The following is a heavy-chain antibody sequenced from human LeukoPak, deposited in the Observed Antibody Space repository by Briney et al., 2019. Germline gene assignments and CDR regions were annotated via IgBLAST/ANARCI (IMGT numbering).Heavy chain of an antibody. J-gene: IGHJ5*02. V-gene: IGHV1-2*02. CDR1: GYTFTGYY. Sequence: WASVKVSCKASGYTFTGYYMHWVRQAPGQGLEWMGWINPNSGGTNYAQKFQGRVTMTRDTSISTAYMELSRLRSEDTAVYYCARVDYYDSSGRFDPWGQGTLDTVSS. D-gene: IGHD3-22*01. CDR3: ARVDYYDSSGRFDP. CDR2: INPNSGGT.